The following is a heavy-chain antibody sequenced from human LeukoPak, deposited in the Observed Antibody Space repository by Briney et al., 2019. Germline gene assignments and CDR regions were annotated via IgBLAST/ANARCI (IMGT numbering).Heavy chain of an antibody. V-gene: IGHV3-21*01. Sequence: PGGSLRLSCAASGFTFSGFAMTWVRQAPGKGLEWVSSISSSSSYIYYADSLKGRFTISRDNAKNSLYLQMNSLRAEDTAVYYCARDLLGGGDDYWGQGTLVTVSS. J-gene: IGHJ4*02. CDR2: ISSSSSYI. CDR3: ARDLLGGGDDY. CDR1: GFTFSGFA. D-gene: IGHD2-21*02.